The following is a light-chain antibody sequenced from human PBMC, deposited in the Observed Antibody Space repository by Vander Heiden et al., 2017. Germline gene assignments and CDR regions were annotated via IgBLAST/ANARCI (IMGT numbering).Light chain of an antibody. Sequence: QSLLTHPPSASGTPGQRVTISWSGSRSNIGSNLVNWYQQLSGTAPKVLIYGNNQRPSGVPDRFTGSKSGTSASLAISGLQSEDEADYYCGTWDDGLNGVVFGGGTKLTVL. J-gene: IGLJ3*02. CDR2: GNN. CDR1: RSNIGSNL. CDR3: GTWDDGLNGVV. V-gene: IGLV1-44*01.